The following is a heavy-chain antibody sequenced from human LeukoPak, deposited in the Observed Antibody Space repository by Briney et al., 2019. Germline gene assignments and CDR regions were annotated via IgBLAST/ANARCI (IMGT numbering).Heavy chain of an antibody. CDR2: ISGSGGST. CDR1: GFTFSDYY. CDR3: AKEILRYFDWLSPYNWFDP. Sequence: PGGSLRLSCAASGFTFSDYYMSWIRQAPGKGLEWVSAISGSGGSTYYADSVKGRFTISRDNSKNTLYLQMNSLRAEDTAVYYCAKEILRYFDWLSPYNWFDPWGQGTLVTVSS. D-gene: IGHD3-9*01. V-gene: IGHV3-23*01. J-gene: IGHJ5*02.